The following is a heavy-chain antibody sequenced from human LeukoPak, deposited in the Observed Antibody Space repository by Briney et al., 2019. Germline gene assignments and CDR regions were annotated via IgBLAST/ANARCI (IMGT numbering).Heavy chain of an antibody. V-gene: IGHV3-30-3*01. CDR3: ASILGYCTNGVCSDY. D-gene: IGHD2-8*01. Sequence: GRSLRLSCAASGFTFSSYAMHWVRQAPGKGLEWVAVISYDGSNKCYADSVKGRFTISRDNSKNTLYLQMNSLRAEDTAVYYCASILGYCTNGVCSDYWGQGTLVTVSS. CDR2: ISYDGSNK. CDR1: GFTFSSYA. J-gene: IGHJ4*02.